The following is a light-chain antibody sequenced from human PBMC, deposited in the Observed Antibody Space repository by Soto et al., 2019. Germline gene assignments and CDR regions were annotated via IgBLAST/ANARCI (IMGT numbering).Light chain of an antibody. CDR3: SSYAGSFL. V-gene: IGLV2-11*01. CDR1: NSNVGDYNS. CDR2: DIN. Sequence: QSALTQPRSVSGSPGQSVTISYTGTNSNVGDYNSVSWYQQYPGKAPKLIIYDINERPSGVPDRFSGSESGNTASLTISGLQAEDEADYFCSSYAGSFLFGGGTKLTVL. J-gene: IGLJ2*01.